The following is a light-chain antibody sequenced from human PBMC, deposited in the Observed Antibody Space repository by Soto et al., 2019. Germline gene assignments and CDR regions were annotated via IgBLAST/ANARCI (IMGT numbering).Light chain of an antibody. V-gene: IGKV1-39*01. CDR3: QQSNRTPRT. CDR2: TAS. Sequence: DIQMTQSPSSLSASVGDRVTITCRASQSISTYLNWYQQKPGKAPKLLIYTASTLESAVPSRISGSGSGTDSTLTISSLQPEDCAIYYCQQSNRTPRTFGGGTKVEIK. J-gene: IGKJ4*01. CDR1: QSISTY.